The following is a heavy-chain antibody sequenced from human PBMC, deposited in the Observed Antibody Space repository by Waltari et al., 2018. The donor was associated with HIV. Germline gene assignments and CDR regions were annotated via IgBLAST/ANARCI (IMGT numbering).Heavy chain of an antibody. V-gene: IGHV1-69*04. CDR1: GGTFSSSA. D-gene: IGHD3-22*01. CDR2: IIPSYDLA. CDR3: AREFYDGEEKYMVDGVDP. Sequence: QVHLVQSGTEVKKPGSSVTVSCRAPGGTFSSSAFSWGRQAPGQGLQWKGRIIPSYDLADYAQNFKGRLTITADHSTGTTSMELSGLKSEDTAVYYCAREFYDGEEKYMVDGVDPWGRGTLVTVSS. J-gene: IGHJ5*02.